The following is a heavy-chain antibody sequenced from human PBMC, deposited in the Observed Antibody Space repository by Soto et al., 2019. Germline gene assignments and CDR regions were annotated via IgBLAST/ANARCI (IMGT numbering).Heavy chain of an antibody. V-gene: IGHV3-73*02. J-gene: IGHJ4*02. CDR1: GFTFSGSA. CDR2: IRSKAKSYAT. D-gene: IGHD5-12*01. CDR3: TASGYDTFIDY. Sequence: EVQLVESGGGLVQPGGSLKLSCAASGFTFSGSAMHWVRQASGKGLEWVGRIRSKAKSYATAYAASVNGRFTISRDDSRNTAYLQMNSLKTEDTAVYYCTASGYDTFIDYWGQGTLVTVSS.